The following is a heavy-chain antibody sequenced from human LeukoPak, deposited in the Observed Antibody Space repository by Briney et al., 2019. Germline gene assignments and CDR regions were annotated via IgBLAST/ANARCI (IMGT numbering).Heavy chain of an antibody. CDR1: GGSISSGGYY. D-gene: IGHD3-10*01. Sequence: PSQTLSLTCTVSGGSISSGGYYWSWIRQHPGKGLEWIGYIYYSGSTYYNPSLKSRVTISVDTSKNQFSLKLSSVTAADTAVYYCARDNKGAMVRGVPNWFDPWGQGTLVTVSS. CDR2: IYYSGST. J-gene: IGHJ5*02. V-gene: IGHV4-31*03. CDR3: ARDNKGAMVRGVPNWFDP.